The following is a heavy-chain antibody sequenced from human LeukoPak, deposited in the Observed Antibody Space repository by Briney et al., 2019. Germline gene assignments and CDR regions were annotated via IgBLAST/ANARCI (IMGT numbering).Heavy chain of an antibody. CDR1: GFTYSRFA. V-gene: IGHV3-23*01. CDR2: ISGSGGST. J-gene: IGHJ3*02. CDR3: AKDWDGWDAFDI. Sequence: GGSLRLSCAASGFTYSRFAMSWVRQAPGKGLEWASAISGSGGSTYYADSVKGRFTISRDNSKNTLYLQMNSLRAEDTAVYYCAKDWDGWDAFDIWGQGTMVTVSS. D-gene: IGHD1-26*01.